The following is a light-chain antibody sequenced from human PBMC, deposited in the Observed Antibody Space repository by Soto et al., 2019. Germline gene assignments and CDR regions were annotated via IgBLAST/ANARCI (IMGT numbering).Light chain of an antibody. V-gene: IGLV3-1*01. Sequence: SYELTQPPSVSVSPGQTASVTCSGDKLGDKYACWYQQKPGQSPVLVIYQDNKRPSGIPERFSGSNSGNTATLTISGTQAMDKADYYCQAWDSSHVVFGGGTKLTVL. J-gene: IGLJ2*01. CDR1: KLGDKY. CDR2: QDN. CDR3: QAWDSSHVV.